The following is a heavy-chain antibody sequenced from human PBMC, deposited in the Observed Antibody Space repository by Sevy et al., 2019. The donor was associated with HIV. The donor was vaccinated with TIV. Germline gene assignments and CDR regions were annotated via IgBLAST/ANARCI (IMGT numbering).Heavy chain of an antibody. Sequence: GGSLRLSCAASGFTFSSYWMSWVRQAPGKGLEWVANIKQDGSEKYYVDSVKGRFTISRDNAKNSLYLQMNSLRAEDTAVYYCARESLAGAGWARRVFDIWGQGTMVTVSS. J-gene: IGHJ3*02. V-gene: IGHV3-7*03. CDR1: GFTFSSYW. CDR2: IKQDGSEK. CDR3: ARESLAGAGWARRVFDI. D-gene: IGHD6-19*01.